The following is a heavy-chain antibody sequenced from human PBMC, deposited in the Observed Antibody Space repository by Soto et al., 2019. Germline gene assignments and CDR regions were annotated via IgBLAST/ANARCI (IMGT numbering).Heavy chain of an antibody. J-gene: IGHJ1*01. CDR1: GGTFSSYA. CDR2: IIPIFGTA. V-gene: IGHV1-69*13. D-gene: IGHD3-10*01. CDR3: ARMVGGLTRPFFQX. Sequence: ASLKVSCNASGGTFSSYAISWVRQAPGQGLEWMGGIIPIFGTANYAKKFQGRVTITADESTSTAYMELSSLRSEDTAVYYCARMVGGLTRPFFQXWGQGTLVTVSX.